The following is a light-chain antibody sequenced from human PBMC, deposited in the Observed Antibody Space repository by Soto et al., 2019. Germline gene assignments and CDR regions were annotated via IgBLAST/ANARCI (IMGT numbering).Light chain of an antibody. CDR1: SSDVGSYDP. CDR3: YSHAASSTYV. V-gene: IGLV2-23*02. J-gene: IGLJ1*01. CDR2: EVS. Sequence: QSVLTQPASVSGSPGQSITISCTGTSSDVGSYDPVSWLQQHPGKAPKLMIYEVSKRPSGVSNRFSGSKSGNTASLTISGLQAEDEADYYCYSHAASSTYVFGTGTKVTVL.